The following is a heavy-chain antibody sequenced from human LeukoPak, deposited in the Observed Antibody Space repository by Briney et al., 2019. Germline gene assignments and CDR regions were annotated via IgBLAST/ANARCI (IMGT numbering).Heavy chain of an antibody. D-gene: IGHD6-13*01. J-gene: IGHJ5*01. Sequence: ASVKVSCKASGYTFSSYGISWVRQAPGQGREWMGWITVYNGNTKYAHKYQDRVTMTTDTSTSTAYMDLRSLRSDDTAVYYCARDRGYEQQRWFDLWGQGTLVTVSS. CDR2: ITVYNGNT. CDR3: ARDRGYEQQRWFDL. V-gene: IGHV1-18*01. CDR1: GYTFSSYG.